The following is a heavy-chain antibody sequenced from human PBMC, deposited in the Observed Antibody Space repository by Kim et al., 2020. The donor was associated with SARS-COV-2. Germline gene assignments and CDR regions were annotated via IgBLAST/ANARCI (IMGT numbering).Heavy chain of an antibody. CDR2: ILYDGSNN. CDR1: GFTFSSYA. V-gene: IGHV3-30*04. J-gene: IGHJ4*02. D-gene: IGHD6-19*01. Sequence: GGSLRRSCAASGFTFSSYAMQWVRQVPGKGLELVAVILYDGSNNYYVDSVLGRFTISRDNSKNTLYLQMNSLRADDTAVYYCASAYYSSGWCLAYGGQGTRVTVSS. CDR3: ASAYYSSGWCLAY.